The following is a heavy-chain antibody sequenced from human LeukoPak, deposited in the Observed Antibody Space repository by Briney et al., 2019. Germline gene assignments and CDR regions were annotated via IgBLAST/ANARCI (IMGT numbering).Heavy chain of an antibody. J-gene: IGHJ4*02. CDR3: AKTQGYYDC. CDR2: IGVGGTT. Sequence: GGSLRLSCAASGFTFSSYGMNWVRQAPGKGLEWVSGIGVGGTTYYADSVKGRFTISRDTSKSTLSLQMNSLRAEDTAVYYCAKTQGYYDCWGQGTLVTVSS. V-gene: IGHV3-23*01. CDR1: GFTFSSYG. D-gene: IGHD3-22*01.